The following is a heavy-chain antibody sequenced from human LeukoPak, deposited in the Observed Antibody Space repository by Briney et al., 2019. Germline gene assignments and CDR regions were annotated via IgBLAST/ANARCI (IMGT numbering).Heavy chain of an antibody. D-gene: IGHD4-23*01. CDR1: GLTFNNAW. CDR3: TRWKNY. Sequence: PGGSLRLSCAASGLTFNNAWMNWVRQAPGKGLEWVGRIKSKTDGETTDYAAFVRGRFTISRDDSKNTLYLQMNSLKAEDTAVYYCTRWKNYWGQGTLVTVSS. CDR2: IKSKTDGETT. J-gene: IGHJ4*02. V-gene: IGHV3-15*07.